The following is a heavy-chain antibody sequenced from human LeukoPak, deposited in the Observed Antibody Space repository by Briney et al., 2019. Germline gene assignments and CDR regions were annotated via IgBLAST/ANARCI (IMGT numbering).Heavy chain of an antibody. Sequence: GDSVKVSCNASGYTLSGFYIHWLRQAPGHGLEWWGWIKPNSVATHYAQNFQGGVTMTRDTSISTFYMEVSRLRSDDTAVYFCARYNWNDVVSALDYWGQGTLVAVSS. CDR1: GYTLSGFY. CDR3: ARYNWNDVVSALDY. D-gene: IGHD1-1*01. J-gene: IGHJ4*02. CDR2: IKPNSVAT. V-gene: IGHV1-2*02.